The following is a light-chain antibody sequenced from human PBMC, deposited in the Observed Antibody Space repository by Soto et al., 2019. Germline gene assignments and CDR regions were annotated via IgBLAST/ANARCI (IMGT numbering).Light chain of an antibody. CDR3: QTWGTGIAV. V-gene: IGLV4-69*02. J-gene: IGLJ7*01. CDR1: SGHSSYA. CDR2: VNSDGSH. Sequence: QLVLTQSPSASASLGASVKLTCTLTSGHSSYAIAWHQQQPEKGPRFLMRVNSDGSHSKGDGIPDRFSGSSSGAERYLTISSLQPEDDADYYCQTWGTGIAVFGGGTQLTVL.